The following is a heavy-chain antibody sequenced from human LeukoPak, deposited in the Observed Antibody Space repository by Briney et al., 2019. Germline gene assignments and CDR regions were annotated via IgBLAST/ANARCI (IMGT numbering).Heavy chain of an antibody. CDR3: ARAAGGPATFDY. CDR2: ISYSSDYE. D-gene: IGHD6-13*01. V-gene: IGHV3-21*01. J-gene: IGHJ4*02. CDR1: GFTFSSYR. Sequence: GGSLRLSCAASGFTFSSYRMDWVRQAPGKGLEWFAAISYSSDYEYFADSVKGRFTISRDNAKNSLNLQMNSLRVDDTAVYYCARAAGGPATFDYWGQGTLVTVSS.